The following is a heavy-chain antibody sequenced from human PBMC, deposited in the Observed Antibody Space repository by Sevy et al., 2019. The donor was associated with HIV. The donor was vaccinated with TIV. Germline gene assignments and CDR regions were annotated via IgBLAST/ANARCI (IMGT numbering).Heavy chain of an antibody. Sequence: GGSLRLSCAASGFTFNMYGMHWVRQAPGKGLEWVGQIWYDGSIKKYADSVKGRFTISRDNSKSTLYLQMKSLRGEDKAVYYGAREHNWDDAFDIWGQGTMVTVSS. CDR3: AREHNWDDAFDI. J-gene: IGHJ3*02. CDR1: GFTFNMYG. D-gene: IGHD1-1*01. V-gene: IGHV3-33*08. CDR2: IWYDGSIK.